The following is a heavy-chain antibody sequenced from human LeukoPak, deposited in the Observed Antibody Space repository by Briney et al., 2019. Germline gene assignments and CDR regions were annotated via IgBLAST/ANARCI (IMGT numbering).Heavy chain of an antibody. D-gene: IGHD3-10*01. Sequence: SQTLSLTSAISGDSVSSNSAACNWIRQSPSRGLEWLGRTYYRSKWYNDYAVSVKSRITINPDTSKNQFTLQLNSVTPEDTAVYYCARGLWQLLWFGELPNNWFDPWGQGTLVTVSS. V-gene: IGHV6-1*01. J-gene: IGHJ5*02. CDR3: ARGLWQLLWFGELPNNWFDP. CDR2: TYYRSKWYN. CDR1: GDSVSSNSAA.